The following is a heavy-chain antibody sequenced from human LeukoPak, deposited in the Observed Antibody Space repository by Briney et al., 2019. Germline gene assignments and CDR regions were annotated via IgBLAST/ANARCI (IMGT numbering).Heavy chain of an antibody. CDR2: IYYSGST. Sequence: SETLSLTSTVYGGSISSYYWSWIRQPPGKGLEWIGYIYYSGSTNYNPSLKSRVTISVDTSKNQFSLKLSSVTAADTAVYYCARGPGGSGSYYNVGFDYWGQGTLVTVSS. D-gene: IGHD3-10*01. J-gene: IGHJ4*02. CDR1: GGSISSYY. CDR3: ARGPGGSGSYYNVGFDY. V-gene: IGHV4-59*01.